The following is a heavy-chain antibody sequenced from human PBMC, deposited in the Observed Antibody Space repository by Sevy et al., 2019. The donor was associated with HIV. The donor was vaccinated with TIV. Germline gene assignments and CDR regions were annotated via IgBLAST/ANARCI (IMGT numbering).Heavy chain of an antibody. D-gene: IGHD3-22*01. CDR2: ISRTSTTT. V-gene: IGHV3-48*02. Sequence: GGFLRLSCKASGFTFSTYSMHWVRQAPGKGLEWVSSISRTSTTTYYADSAKGRFTISRDNAKNSLYLQMNSLRDEDTAVYYSAREAYYYDSREENWFDPWGQGTLVTVSS. CDR3: AREAYYYDSREENWFDP. CDR1: GFTFSTYS. J-gene: IGHJ5*02.